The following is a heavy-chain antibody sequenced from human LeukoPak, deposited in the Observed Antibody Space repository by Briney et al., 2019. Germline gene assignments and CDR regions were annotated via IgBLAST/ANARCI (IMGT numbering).Heavy chain of an antibody. D-gene: IGHD1-26*01. V-gene: IGHV3-48*01. CDR3: ARDQGGGTSY. CDR1: GFTFSSHG. Sequence: GGSLRLSCAASGFTFSSHGMNWVRQAPGEGLEWVSYISSLSGTIYYADSVKGRFTISRDNAKNSLYLQMDSLRAEDTAVYYCARDQGGGTSYWGQGTPVTVSS. J-gene: IGHJ4*02. CDR2: ISSLSGTI.